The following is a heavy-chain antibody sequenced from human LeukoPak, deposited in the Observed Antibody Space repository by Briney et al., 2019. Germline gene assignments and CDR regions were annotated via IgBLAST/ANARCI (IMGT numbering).Heavy chain of an antibody. D-gene: IGHD4-11*01. CDR2: IYYSGST. CDR3: ASLTTVTLGWFDP. Sequence: SETLSLTCTVSGGSISSHYWSWIRQPPGKGLEWIGYIYYSGSTNYNPSLKSRVTISVDTSKNQFSLKLSSVTAADTVVYYCASLTTVTLGWFDPWGQGTLVTVSS. CDR1: GGSISSHY. V-gene: IGHV4-59*11. J-gene: IGHJ5*02.